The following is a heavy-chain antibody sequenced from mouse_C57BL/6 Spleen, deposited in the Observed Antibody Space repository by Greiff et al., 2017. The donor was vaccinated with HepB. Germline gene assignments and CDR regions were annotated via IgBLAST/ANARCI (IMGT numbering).Heavy chain of an antibody. J-gene: IGHJ4*01. D-gene: IGHD1-1*01. CDR2: IDPSDSET. CDR1: GYTFTSYW. V-gene: IGHV1-52*01. Sequence: VQLQQPGAELVRPGSSVKLSCKASGYTFTSYWMHWVKQRPIQGLEWIGNIDPSDSETHYNQKFKDKATLTVDKSSITAYMQLSSLTSECSAVYYCARYPGSVYYGPATDAMDYWGQGTSVTVSS. CDR3: ARYPGSVYYGPATDAMDY.